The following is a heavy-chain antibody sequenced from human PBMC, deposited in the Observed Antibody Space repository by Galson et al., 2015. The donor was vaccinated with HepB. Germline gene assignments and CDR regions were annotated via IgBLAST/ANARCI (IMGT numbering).Heavy chain of an antibody. V-gene: IGHV3-21*01. Sequence: SLRLSCAASGFTFSSYSMNWVRQAPGKGLEWVSSISSSSSYIYYADSVKGRFTISRDNAKNSLYLQMNSLRAEDTAVYYCARVVSSSWYTNWFDPWGQGTLSPSPQ. CDR1: GFTFSSYS. CDR3: ARVVSSSWYTNWFDP. D-gene: IGHD6-13*01. CDR2: ISSSSSYI. J-gene: IGHJ5*02.